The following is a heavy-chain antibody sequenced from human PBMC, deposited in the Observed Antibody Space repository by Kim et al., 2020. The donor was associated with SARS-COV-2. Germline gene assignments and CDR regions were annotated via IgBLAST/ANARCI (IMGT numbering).Heavy chain of an antibody. CDR2: IYYSGST. CDR1: GGSISSSSYY. J-gene: IGHJ2*01. D-gene: IGHD3-10*01. Sequence: SETLSLTCTVSGGSISSSSYYWGWIRQPPGKGLEWIASIYYSGSTYYNPSLKSRVTISVDTSKNQFSVKLRSVTAADTAVYYCARIFGSGNWYFDLWGRGTLVTVSS. V-gene: IGHV4-39*07. CDR3: ARIFGSGNWYFDL.